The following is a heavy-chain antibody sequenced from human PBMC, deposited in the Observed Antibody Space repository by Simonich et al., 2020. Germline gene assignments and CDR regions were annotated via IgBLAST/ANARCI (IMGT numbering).Heavy chain of an antibody. CDR3: ATGFEYSSSSWAFDI. Sequence: EVQLVQSGAEVKKPGATVKISCKVSGYTFTDYNMHWGQQAPGKGHEWEGLVEPEGGETKYAEKFQGRVTITADTSTDTAYMELSSLRSEDTAVYYCATGFEYSSSSWAFDIWGQGTMVTVSS. CDR2: VEPEGGET. J-gene: IGHJ3*02. V-gene: IGHV1-69-2*01. CDR1: GYTFTDYN. D-gene: IGHD6-6*01.